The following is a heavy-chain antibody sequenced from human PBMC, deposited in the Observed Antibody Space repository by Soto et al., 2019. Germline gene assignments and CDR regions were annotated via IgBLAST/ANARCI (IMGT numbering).Heavy chain of an antibody. CDR2: IYPGDSET. CDR1: GYTFTSNW. J-gene: IGHJ4*02. V-gene: IGHV5-51*03. Sequence: EVQLVQSGAEVKKPGESLKISCKGSGYTFTSNWIGWVRQMPGKGLEWMGIIYPGDSETRYSPSFQGQVTISADKSINTAYLQWSSLKASDTAIYYCARTFGGHLYSFDFRGQGTLVTVSS. D-gene: IGHD3-16*01. CDR3: ARTFGGHLYSFDF.